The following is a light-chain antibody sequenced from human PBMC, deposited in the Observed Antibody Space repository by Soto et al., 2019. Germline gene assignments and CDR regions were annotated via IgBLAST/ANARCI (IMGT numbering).Light chain of an antibody. CDR1: RIGTNA. CDR2: YDS. V-gene: IGLV3-21*03. CDR3: QLWDSSIDQGV. Sequence: SYELTQPPSVSVAPEKTATITCGGDRIGTNAVHWYQQKPGQAPLLVVYYDSDRPSGIPERISGSTSGNTATLTISRVEAGDEADYYCQLWDSSIDQGVFGVGTKLTVL. J-gene: IGLJ3*02.